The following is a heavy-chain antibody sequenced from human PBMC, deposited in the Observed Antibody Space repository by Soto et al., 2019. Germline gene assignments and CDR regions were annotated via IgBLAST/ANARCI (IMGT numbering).Heavy chain of an antibody. D-gene: IGHD2-2*01. Sequence: QVQLVQSGAEVKKPGSSVKVSCKASGGTFSSYAISWVRQAPGQGLEWMGGIIPIFGTANYAQKFQGRVTITADESTSTAYMELSSLRSEDTAVYYCARIRLYCSSTSCVQGWFDPWGQGTLVTVSS. J-gene: IGHJ5*02. CDR3: ARIRLYCSSTSCVQGWFDP. CDR1: GGTFSSYA. V-gene: IGHV1-69*01. CDR2: IIPIFGTA.